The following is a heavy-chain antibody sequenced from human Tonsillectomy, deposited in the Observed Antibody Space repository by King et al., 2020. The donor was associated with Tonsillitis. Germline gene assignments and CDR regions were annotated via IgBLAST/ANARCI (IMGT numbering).Heavy chain of an antibody. D-gene: IGHD3-16*02. Sequence: HVQLVESGGGVVQPGRSLRLSCAASGFTFSNYGMHWVRQAPGKGLEWVALIAYDASYENYADSVEGRFAISRDNSKNTLYLEMNSLRVEDTAVYYCAKDGIALSDWYFDLWGRGTLVTVSS. CDR3: AKDGIALSDWYFDL. V-gene: IGHV3-30*18. J-gene: IGHJ2*01. CDR1: GFTFSNYG. CDR2: IAYDASYE.